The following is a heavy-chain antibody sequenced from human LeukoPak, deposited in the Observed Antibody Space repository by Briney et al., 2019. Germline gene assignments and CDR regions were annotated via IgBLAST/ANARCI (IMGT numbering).Heavy chain of an antibody. J-gene: IGHJ4*02. V-gene: IGHV1-46*01. D-gene: IGHD3-16*02. CDR3: ARSFTFGGVIVPFDY. CDR2: INPSGGST. Sequence: GASVKVSCKASGYTFTSYGISWVRQAPGQGLEWMGIINPSGGSTSYAQKFQGRVTMTRDTSTSTVYMELSSLRSEDTAVYYCARSFTFGGVIVPFDYWGQGTLVTVSS. CDR1: GYTFTSYG.